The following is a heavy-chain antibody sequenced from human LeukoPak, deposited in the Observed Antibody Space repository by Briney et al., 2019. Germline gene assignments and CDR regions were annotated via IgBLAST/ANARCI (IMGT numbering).Heavy chain of an antibody. CDR3: ARSGSYSPPDY. CDR2: IYYSGST. J-gene: IGHJ4*02. CDR1: GGSIRSYY. V-gene: IGHV4-59*12. D-gene: IGHD1-26*01. Sequence: SETLSLTCTVSGGSIRSYYWSWIRQPPGKGLEWIGYIYYSGSTNYNPSLKSRVTISVDTSKNQFSLKLSSVTAADTAVYYCARSGSYSPPDYWGQGILVTVSS.